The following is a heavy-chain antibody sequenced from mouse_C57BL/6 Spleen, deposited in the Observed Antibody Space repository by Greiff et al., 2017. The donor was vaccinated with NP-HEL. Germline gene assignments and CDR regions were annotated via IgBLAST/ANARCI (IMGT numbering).Heavy chain of an antibody. CDR1: GYSITSGYY. CDR2: ISYDGSN. D-gene: IGHD2-14*01. CDR3: ARGVLLYYFDY. V-gene: IGHV3-6*01. Sequence: DVKLVESGPGLVKPSQSLSLTCSVTGYSITSGYYWNWIRQFPGNKLEWMGYISYDGSNNYNPSLKNRISITRDTSKNQFFLKLNSVTTEDTATYYCARGVLLYYFDYWGQGTTLTVSS. J-gene: IGHJ2*01.